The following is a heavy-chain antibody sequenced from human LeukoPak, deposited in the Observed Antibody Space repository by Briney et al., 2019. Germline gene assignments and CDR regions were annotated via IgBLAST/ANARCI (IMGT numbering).Heavy chain of an antibody. D-gene: IGHD5-18*01. V-gene: IGHV3-23*01. CDR3: AKDAIQLWSWYYFDY. Sequence: GGSLRLSCAASGFTFSSYGMSWVRQAPGKGLEWVSAISGSGGSTYYADSVKGRFTIFRDNSKNTLYLQMKSLRAEDTAVYYCAKDAIQLWSWYYFDYWGQGTLVTVSS. J-gene: IGHJ4*02. CDR1: GFTFSSYG. CDR2: ISGSGGST.